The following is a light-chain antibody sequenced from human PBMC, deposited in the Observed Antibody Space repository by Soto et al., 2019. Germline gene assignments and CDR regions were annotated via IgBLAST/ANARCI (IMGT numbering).Light chain of an antibody. CDR1: NIGNKN. V-gene: IGLV3-9*01. CDR3: QVPWV. J-gene: IGLJ3*02. CDR2: RDS. Sequence: SYELTQPLSVSVALGQTARITCGGNNIGNKNVHWYQQKPGQAPVLVIYRDSNRPSGIPERFSGSNSGNTATLTISRTQAGDEADYYCQVPWVFGGGTKLTVL.